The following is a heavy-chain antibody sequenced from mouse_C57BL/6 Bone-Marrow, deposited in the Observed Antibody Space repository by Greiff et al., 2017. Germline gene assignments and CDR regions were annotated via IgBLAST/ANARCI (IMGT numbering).Heavy chain of an antibody. Sequence: VQLQQSGPVLVKPGASVKMSCTASGYTFTDYYMNWVKQSHGKSLEWIGVINPYNGGTSYNQKFKGKATLTVDKSSSTAYMELNSLTSEDSAVYYWTRHYGSSYGYFDVWGTGTTVTVSS. CDR2: INPYNGGT. V-gene: IGHV1-19*01. J-gene: IGHJ1*03. CDR1: GYTFTDYY. D-gene: IGHD1-1*01. CDR3: TRHYGSSYGYFDV.